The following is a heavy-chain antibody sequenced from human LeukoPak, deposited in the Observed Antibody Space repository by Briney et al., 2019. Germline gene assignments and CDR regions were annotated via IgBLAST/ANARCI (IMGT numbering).Heavy chain of an antibody. Sequence: GGSRRLSCAASGFTFSRFWMSWVRQAPGKGLEWVANIKEDGTEKYYVDSVKGRFTISRDSAKNSLYLQMNSLRAEDTALYYCAKGAPRRWYFDLWGRGTLVTVSS. CDR2: IKEDGTEK. CDR3: AKGAPRRWYFDL. V-gene: IGHV3-7*03. J-gene: IGHJ2*01. D-gene: IGHD1-26*01. CDR1: GFTFSRFW.